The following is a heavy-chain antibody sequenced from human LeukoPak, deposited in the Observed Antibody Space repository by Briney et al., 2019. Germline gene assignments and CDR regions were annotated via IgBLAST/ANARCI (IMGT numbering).Heavy chain of an antibody. J-gene: IGHJ4*02. CDR3: ARVMMGATSDY. Sequence: ASVKVSCKTSGYTFTSYGISWVRQAPGQGLEWMGWISAYNGNTNYAQKLQGRVTITTDTSTSTAYMELRSLRSDDTAVYYCARVMMGATSDYWGQGTLVTVSS. CDR2: ISAYNGNT. CDR1: GYTFTSYG. D-gene: IGHD1-26*01. V-gene: IGHV1-18*01.